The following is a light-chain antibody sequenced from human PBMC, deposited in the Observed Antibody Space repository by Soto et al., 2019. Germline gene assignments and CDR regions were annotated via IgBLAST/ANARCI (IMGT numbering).Light chain of an antibody. Sequence: QSALTQPASVSGSPGQSITISCTGTSSDVGGYNYVSWYQHHPGKAPKLMIYDVSDRPSGVSNRFSGSKSGNTASLTISGLQAEEEAEYYCSSYTSSSSYVFGTGTKLTVI. CDR2: DVS. CDR1: SSDVGGYNY. J-gene: IGLJ1*01. CDR3: SSYTSSSSYV. V-gene: IGLV2-14*03.